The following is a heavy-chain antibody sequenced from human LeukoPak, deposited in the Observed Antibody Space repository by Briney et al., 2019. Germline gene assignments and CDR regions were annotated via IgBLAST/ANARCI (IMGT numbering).Heavy chain of an antibody. J-gene: IGHJ4*02. V-gene: IGHV4-59*08. CDR1: GGSISSYY. D-gene: IGHD5/OR15-5a*01. Sequence: PSETLSLTCTVSGGSISSYYWSWIRQPPGKGLEWIGRIYTSGSTNYNPSLKSRVTISVDTSKNQFSLKLSSVTAADTAVYYCARQGVYGDDFDYWGQGTLVTVSS. CDR3: ARQGVYGDDFDY. CDR2: IYTSGST.